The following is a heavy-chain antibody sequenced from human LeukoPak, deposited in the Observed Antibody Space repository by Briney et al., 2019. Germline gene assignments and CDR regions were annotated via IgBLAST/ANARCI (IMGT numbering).Heavy chain of an antibody. J-gene: IGHJ4*02. CDR1: GYTLTELS. CDR3: ARDNCSSTSCYGGGGYYFDY. D-gene: IGHD2-2*01. Sequence: SVKVSCNVSGYTLTELSMHWGRQAPGQGLEWMGRIIPILGIANYAQKFQGRVTITADKSTSTAYMELSSLRSEDTAVYYCARDNCSSTSCYGGGGYYFDYWGQGTLVTVSS. CDR2: IIPILGIA. V-gene: IGHV1-69*04.